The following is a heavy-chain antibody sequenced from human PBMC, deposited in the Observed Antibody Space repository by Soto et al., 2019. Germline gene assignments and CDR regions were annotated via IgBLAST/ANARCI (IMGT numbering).Heavy chain of an antibody. V-gene: IGHV3-30-3*01. D-gene: IGHD2-2*01. J-gene: IGHJ6*02. CDR3: ATLGYCSSTSCPSFVYYGMDV. CDR2: ISYDGSNK. CDR1: GFTFSSYA. Sequence: GGSLRLSCAASGFTFSSYAMHWVRQAPGKGLEWVAVISYDGSNKYYADSVKGRFTISRDNSKNTLYLQMNSLRAEDTAVYYCATLGYCSSTSCPSFVYYGMDVWGQGTTVTVSS.